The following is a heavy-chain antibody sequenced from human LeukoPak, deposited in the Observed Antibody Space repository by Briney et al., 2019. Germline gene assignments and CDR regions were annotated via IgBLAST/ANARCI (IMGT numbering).Heavy chain of an antibody. CDR2: IRYDGSNE. CDR1: GFTFSGYG. Sequence: GGSLRLSCAASGFTFSGYGMHWVRQAPGKGLERVAFIRYDGSNEYYADSVKGRFTISRDNSKNTLYLQMNSLRAEDTAVYYCAKPIVIVPAAKVDYWGQGTLVTVSS. D-gene: IGHD2-2*01. CDR3: AKPIVIVPAAKVDY. J-gene: IGHJ4*02. V-gene: IGHV3-30*02.